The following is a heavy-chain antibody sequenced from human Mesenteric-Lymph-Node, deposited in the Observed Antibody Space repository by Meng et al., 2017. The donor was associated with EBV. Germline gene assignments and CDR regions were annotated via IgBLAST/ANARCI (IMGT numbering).Heavy chain of an antibody. J-gene: IGHJ4*02. CDR1: GGSFSGYY. D-gene: IGHD5-24*01. CDR3: ARGMATII. CDR2: INHSGST. Sequence: QVQLQRWGAVLLTPSETLSLTCAVYGGSFSGYYWSWIRQPPGKGLEWIGEINHSGSTNYNPSLKSRVTISVDTSKNQFSLKLSSVTAADTVVYYCARGMATIIWGQGTLVTVSS. V-gene: IGHV4-34*01.